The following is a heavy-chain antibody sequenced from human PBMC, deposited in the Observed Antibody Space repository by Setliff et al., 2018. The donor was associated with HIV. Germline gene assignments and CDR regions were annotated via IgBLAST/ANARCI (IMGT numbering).Heavy chain of an antibody. CDR1: GFIFSRYA. J-gene: IGHJ4*02. CDR3: ARSGRAQWLVPYHFDY. V-gene: IGHV3-23*01. Sequence: GGSLRLSCAASGFIFSRYAMSWVRQAPGKGLEWVSVITGSDGRTYYADSLKGRFTISRDNSKNTLYLQMNSLRAEDTAVDYCARSGRAQWLVPYHFDYWGQGTLVTVSS. CDR2: ITGSDGRT. D-gene: IGHD6-19*01.